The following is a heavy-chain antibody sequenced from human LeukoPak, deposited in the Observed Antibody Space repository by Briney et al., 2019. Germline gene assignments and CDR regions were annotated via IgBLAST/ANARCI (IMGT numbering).Heavy chain of an antibody. D-gene: IGHD2-2*01. Sequence: SETLSLTCTVSGGSISSYYWSWIRQPPRKVLVVIGYIYYSGSTNYNPSLKSRVTISVDTSKNQFSLKLSSVTAADTAVYYCARAPAYCSSTSCYAGGIDYWGQGTLVTVSS. V-gene: IGHV4-59*01. J-gene: IGHJ4*02. CDR2: IYYSGST. CDR3: ARAPAYCSSTSCYAGGIDY. CDR1: GGSISSYY.